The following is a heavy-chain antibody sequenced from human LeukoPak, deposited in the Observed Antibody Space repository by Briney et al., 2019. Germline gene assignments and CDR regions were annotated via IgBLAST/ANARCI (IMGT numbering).Heavy chain of an antibody. CDR1: GGSFSGYY. J-gene: IGHJ4*02. V-gene: IGHV4-34*01. CDR3: NYGDGGYFDY. CDR2: INHSGST. D-gene: IGHD4-17*01. Sequence: SETLSLTCAVYGGSFSGYYWSWIRQPPGKGLEWIGEINHSGSTNYNPSLKSRVTISVDTSKNQFSLKLSSVAAADTAVYYCNYGDGGYFDYWGQGTPVTVSS.